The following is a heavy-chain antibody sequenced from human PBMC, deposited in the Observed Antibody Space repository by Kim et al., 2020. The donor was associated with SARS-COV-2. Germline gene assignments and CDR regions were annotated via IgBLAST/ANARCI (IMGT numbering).Heavy chain of an antibody. J-gene: IGHJ2*01. D-gene: IGHD2-15*01. CDR1: GFTFSSYV. CDR3: AKVVGAYSWYSAL. CDR2: ISGSGGNI. V-gene: IGHV3-23*01. Sequence: GGSLRLSCAASGFTFSSYVMRWVRQAPGKGLEWVAGISGSGGNIHYADSVKGRFTISRDNSRNTLYLQMTSLGAEDTATYYCAKVVGAYSWYSALWGRGT.